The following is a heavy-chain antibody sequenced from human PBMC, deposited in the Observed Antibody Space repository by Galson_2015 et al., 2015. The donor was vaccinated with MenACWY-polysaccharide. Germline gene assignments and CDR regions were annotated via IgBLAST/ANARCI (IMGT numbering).Heavy chain of an antibody. V-gene: IGHV4-59*12. J-gene: IGHJ6*02. CDR2: IDHSGSP. Sequence: SETLSLTCTVSGGSISSSLWTWIRQSPGKGLEWIGDIDHSGSPNYSPSLKGRVSISVDTSKNQFFLKLSSVTAADTAKYYCARDMNFGDNDYGNYGAQYYAMDGWGQGTTVTVSS. D-gene: IGHD4-11*01. CDR1: GGSISSSL. CDR3: ARDMNFGDNDYGNYGAQYYAMDG.